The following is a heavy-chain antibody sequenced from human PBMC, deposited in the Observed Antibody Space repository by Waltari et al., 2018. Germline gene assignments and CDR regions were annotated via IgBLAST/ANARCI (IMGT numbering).Heavy chain of an antibody. D-gene: IGHD3-10*01. J-gene: IGHJ4*02. CDR1: GDSISSGDYC. V-gene: IGHV4-31*03. CDR3: ARATFGDLFLFDF. CDR2: ISYSGST. Sequence: QVQLQESGPGLVKASQTLSLTCTVSGDSISSGDYCWNWIRQHPGKGLEWIGYISYSGSTYYNPSLNSRVTRSVETSQNQFSLKLSFVTAADTAVYYCARATFGDLFLFDFWGPGTLVSVSS.